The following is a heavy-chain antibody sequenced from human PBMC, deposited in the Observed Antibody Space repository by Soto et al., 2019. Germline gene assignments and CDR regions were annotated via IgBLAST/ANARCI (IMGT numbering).Heavy chain of an antibody. V-gene: IGHV3-23*01. CDR1: GFAFSTFP. D-gene: IGHD2-21*01. Sequence: EVQLLESGGGLVQPGGSLSRSCAASGFAFSTFPWNWVRQAPGKGLEWVSTIGGPASEKYYAASVKGRFTISRDNSKNTLYLQMHSLRADDTALYYCAKDPLQPWGGGYFDSGGQGTLVTVSS. CDR3: AKDPLQPWGGGYFDS. J-gene: IGHJ4*01. CDR2: IGGPASEK.